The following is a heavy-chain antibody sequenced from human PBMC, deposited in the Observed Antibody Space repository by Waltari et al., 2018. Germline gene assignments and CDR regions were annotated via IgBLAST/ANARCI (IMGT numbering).Heavy chain of an antibody. D-gene: IGHD2-2*02. V-gene: IGHV4-34*01. J-gene: IGHJ5*02. Sequence: QVQLQQWGAGLLKPSETLSLTCAVYGGSFSGYYWSWIRQPPGKGLEWIGEINHSGSTNYNPSLKSRVTISVDTSKNQFSLKLSSVTAADTAVYYCARHYTLRLGYCSSTSCYRGWFDPWGQGTLVTVSS. CDR3: ARHYTLRLGYCSSTSCYRGWFDP. CDR2: INHSGST. CDR1: GGSFSGYY.